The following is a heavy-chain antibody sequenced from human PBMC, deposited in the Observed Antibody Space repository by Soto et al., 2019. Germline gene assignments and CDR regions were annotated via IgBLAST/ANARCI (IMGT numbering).Heavy chain of an antibody. D-gene: IGHD1-26*01. CDR3: AKDLGVGTGLYYYGMDV. Sequence: PGWSLRLSCAASGFTFSSYGMHWVRQAPGKGLEWVAVISYDGSNKYYADSVKGRFTISRDNSKNTLYLQMNSLRAEDTAVYYCAKDLGVGTGLYYYGMDVWGQGTTVTVSS. V-gene: IGHV3-30*18. CDR1: GFTFSSYG. J-gene: IGHJ6*02. CDR2: ISYDGSNK.